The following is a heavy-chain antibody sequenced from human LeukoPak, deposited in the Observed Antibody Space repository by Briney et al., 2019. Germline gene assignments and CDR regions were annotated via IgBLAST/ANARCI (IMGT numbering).Heavy chain of an antibody. CDR2: IKQDGSEK. CDR3: ARVWDQLLPNYGMDV. CDR1: GFTFSSYW. D-gene: IGHD2-2*01. J-gene: IGHJ6*02. V-gene: IGHV3-7*01. Sequence: GGSLRLSCAASGFTFSSYWMSWVRQAPGKGLEWVANIKQDGSEKYYVDSVKGRFTIPRDNAKNSLYLQMNSLRAEDTAVYYCARVWDQLLPNYGMDVWGQGTTVTVSS.